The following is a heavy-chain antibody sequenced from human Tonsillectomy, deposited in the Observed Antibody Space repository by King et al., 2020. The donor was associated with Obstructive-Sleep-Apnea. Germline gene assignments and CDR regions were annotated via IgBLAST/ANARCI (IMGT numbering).Heavy chain of an antibody. D-gene: IGHD3-10*01. V-gene: IGHV1-18*01. J-gene: IGHJ1*01. CDR3: ARDYYGSGTQFFQH. CDR1: GYNFYAYG. CDR2: SSDFNVEV. Sequence: QLVQSGAEVKKPGASLKVSCKASGYNFYAYGISWVRQAPGQGLYLKGWSSDFNVEVKYAQKFQGRVTLPTDRSTSTAYMDLRSLRSDDTAVYYCARDYYGSGTQFFQHWGQGTLVTVSS.